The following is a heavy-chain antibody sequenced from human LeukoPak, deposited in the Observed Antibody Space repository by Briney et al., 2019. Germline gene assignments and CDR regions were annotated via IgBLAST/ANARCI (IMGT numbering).Heavy chain of an antibody. J-gene: IGHJ4*02. Sequence: PGGSLTLSCAASGFTFSSYWMSWVRQAPGKGLEWVANIKQDGSDKYYVDSEKGRFTISRDKAKYSLYLQMNSLRAEDTAVYYCARDPYDSSWGLWYFDYWGQGNLVTVSS. CDR2: IKQDGSDK. D-gene: IGHD3-22*01. CDR3: ARDPYDSSWGLWYFDY. V-gene: IGHV3-7*04. CDR1: GFTFSSYW.